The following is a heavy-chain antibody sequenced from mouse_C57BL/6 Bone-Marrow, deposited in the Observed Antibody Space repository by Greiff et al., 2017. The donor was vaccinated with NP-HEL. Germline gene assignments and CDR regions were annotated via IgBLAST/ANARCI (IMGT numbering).Heavy chain of an antibody. CDR2: IYPGGGYT. J-gene: IGHJ2*01. CDR1: GYTFTNYW. V-gene: IGHV1-63*01. CDR3: ARGGVTTRWYYFDY. D-gene: IGHD2-2*01. Sequence: QVQLKESGAELVRPGTSVKMSCKASGYTFTNYWIGWVKQRPGQGLEWIGDIYPGGGYTNYNEKFKGKATLTADKSSSTAYMQLSSLTSEDAAIDDCARGGVTTRWYYFDYWGQGTTLTVSS.